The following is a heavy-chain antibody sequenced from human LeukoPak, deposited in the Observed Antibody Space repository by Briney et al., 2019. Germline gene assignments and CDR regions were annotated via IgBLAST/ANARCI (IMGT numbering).Heavy chain of an antibody. J-gene: IGHJ3*02. Sequence: GGSLRLSCVASGFTFSDFSLNWVRQDPGKGLEWISYIGSAIYYADSVKGRFTISRDNAKNSLYLQMNSLRAEDTAVYYCARDHAYAFAIWGQGTLVTVSS. D-gene: IGHD2-2*01. CDR3: ARDHAYAFAI. CDR1: GFTFSDFS. V-gene: IGHV3-48*01. CDR2: IGSAI.